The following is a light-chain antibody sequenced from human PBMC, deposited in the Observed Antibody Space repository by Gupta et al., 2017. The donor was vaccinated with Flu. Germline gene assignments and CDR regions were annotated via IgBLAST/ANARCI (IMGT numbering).Light chain of an antibody. CDR1: SGSVSTSYY. V-gene: IGLV8-61*01. J-gene: IGLJ3*02. CDR2: STN. CDR3: ALDSSSGIWV. Sequence: TVVTQEPSSSVSPGGTVTLTCGLSSGSVSTSYYPSWYQQTPGQAPRTLIYSTNTRSAGVPDRFSGSFLGNTAALTITGAQEDEESDYYCALDSSSGIWVFGGGTKLTVL.